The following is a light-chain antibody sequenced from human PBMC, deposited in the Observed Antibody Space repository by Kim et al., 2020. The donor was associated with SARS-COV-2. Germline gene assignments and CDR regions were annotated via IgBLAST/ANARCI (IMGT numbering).Light chain of an antibody. V-gene: IGLV4-69*01. J-gene: IGLJ3*02. CDR1: SVHSSYA. CDR3: QTWGTGMNWV. Sequence: SVKLTCTLSSVHSSYAIAWHQQQPEKGPRYLMKLNSDGSHSKGDGIPDRFSGSSSGAERYLTISSLQSEDEADYYCQTWGTGMNWVFGGGTQLTVL. CDR2: LNSDGSH.